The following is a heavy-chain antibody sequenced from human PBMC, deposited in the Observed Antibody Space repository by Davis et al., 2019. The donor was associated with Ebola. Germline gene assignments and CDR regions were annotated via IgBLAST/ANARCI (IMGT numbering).Heavy chain of an antibody. J-gene: IGHJ6*02. CDR2: INPNSGGT. CDR3: ARGRCSSTSCYMTYYYGMDV. V-gene: IGHV1-2*04. Sequence: AASVKVSCKASGYTFTSYYMHWVRQAPRQGLEWMGWINPNSGGTNYAQKFQGWVTMTRDTSISTAYMELSRLRSDDTAVYYCARGRCSSTSCYMTYYYGMDVWGQGTTVTVSS. CDR1: GYTFTSYY. D-gene: IGHD2-2*02.